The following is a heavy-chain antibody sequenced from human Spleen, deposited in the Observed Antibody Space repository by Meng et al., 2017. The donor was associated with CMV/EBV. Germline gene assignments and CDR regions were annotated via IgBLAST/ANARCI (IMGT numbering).Heavy chain of an antibody. Sequence: LRLSCAVYGGSFSGYYWSWIRQPPGKGLEWIGYIYYSGSTYYNPSLKSRVTISVDTSKNQFSLKLSSVTAADTAVYYCARDHYYYYGMDVWGQGTTVTVSS. CDR3: ARDHYYYYGMDV. CDR1: GGSFSGYY. V-gene: IGHV4-34*09. CDR2: IYYSGST. J-gene: IGHJ6*02.